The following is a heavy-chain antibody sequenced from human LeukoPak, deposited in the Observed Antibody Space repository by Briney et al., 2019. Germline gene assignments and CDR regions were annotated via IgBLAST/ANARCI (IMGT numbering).Heavy chain of an antibody. CDR2: IYYSGST. D-gene: IGHD3-9*01. CDR1: GGSISSYY. J-gene: IGHJ4*02. Sequence: SETLSLTCTVSGGSISSYYWSWIRQPPGKGLEWIGYIYYSGSTNYNPSLKSRVTISVDTSKNQFSLKLSSVTAADTAVYYCARVFGYDILTGYTGFDYWGQGTLVTVSS. CDR3: ARVFGYDILTGYTGFDY. V-gene: IGHV4-59*01.